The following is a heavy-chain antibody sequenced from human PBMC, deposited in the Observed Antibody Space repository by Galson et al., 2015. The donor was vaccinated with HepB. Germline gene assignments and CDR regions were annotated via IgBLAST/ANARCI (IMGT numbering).Heavy chain of an antibody. Sequence: SLRLSCAGSGFIFSSYSMNWVRQAPGKGLEWVSYISSGSTTIHYADSVKGRFTISRDNAKNSLYLQMSSLRDEDTAVYYCARDYRTGYYLVFDYWGQGALVTVSS. V-gene: IGHV3-48*02. CDR1: GFIFSSYS. D-gene: IGHD3/OR15-3a*01. CDR3: ARDYRTGYYLVFDY. J-gene: IGHJ4*02. CDR2: ISSGSTTI.